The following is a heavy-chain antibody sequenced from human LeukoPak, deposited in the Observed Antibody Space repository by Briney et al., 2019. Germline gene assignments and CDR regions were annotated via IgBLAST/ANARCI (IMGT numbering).Heavy chain of an antibody. CDR2: IYYSGST. J-gene: IGHJ2*01. Sequence: SSETLSLTCTVSGGSISSYYWSWIRQPPGKGLEWIGYIYYSGSTNYNPSLKSRVTMSVDTSKNQFSLKLSSVTAADTAVYYCARTYGDYGYWYFDLWGRGTLVTVSS. V-gene: IGHV4-59*12. CDR1: GGSISSYY. D-gene: IGHD4-17*01. CDR3: ARTYGDYGYWYFDL.